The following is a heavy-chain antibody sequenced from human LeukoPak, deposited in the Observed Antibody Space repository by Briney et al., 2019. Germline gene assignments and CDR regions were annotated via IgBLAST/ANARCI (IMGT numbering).Heavy chain of an antibody. V-gene: IGHV3-21*01. D-gene: IGHD3-16*02. CDR1: GFTFSSYW. J-gene: IGHJ4*02. CDR2: ISSSSSYI. Sequence: GGSLRLSCAASGFTFSSYWMSWVRQAPGKGLEWVSSISSSSSYIYYADSVKGRFTISRDNAKNSLYLQMNSLRAEDTAAYYCARYKGYVWGTFRPGDHWGQGTLVTVSS. CDR3: ARYKGYVWGTFRPGDH.